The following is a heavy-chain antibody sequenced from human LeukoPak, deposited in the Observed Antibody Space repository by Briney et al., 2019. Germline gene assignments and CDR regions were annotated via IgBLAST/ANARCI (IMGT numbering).Heavy chain of an antibody. J-gene: IGHJ5*02. D-gene: IGHD3-3*01. CDR2: IYYSGST. Sequence: SETLSLTCTVSGGSISSSSYYWGWIRQPPGKGLEWIGSIYYSGSTYYNPSLKSRVTISVDTSKNQFSLKLSSVTAADTAVYYCARGPLSDFWSGYYWGRYRNWFDPWGQGTLVTVSS. CDR3: ARGPLSDFWSGYYWGRYRNWFDP. V-gene: IGHV4-39*01. CDR1: GGSISSSSYY.